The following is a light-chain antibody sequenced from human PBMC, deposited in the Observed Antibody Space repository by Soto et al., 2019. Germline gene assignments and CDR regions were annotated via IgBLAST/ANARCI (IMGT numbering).Light chain of an antibody. CDR3: QSHDISLDDSYV. Sequence: QSVLTQPPSVSGAPGQRVTISCTGSSSNIGAGYDVHWYQQLPGAAPKLLIYDNNNRPSGVPDRFSGSKSGTSASLAITGLQAEDEADYYCQSHDISLDDSYVFVTGTKVTVL. J-gene: IGLJ1*01. V-gene: IGLV1-40*01. CDR2: DNN. CDR1: SSNIGAGYD.